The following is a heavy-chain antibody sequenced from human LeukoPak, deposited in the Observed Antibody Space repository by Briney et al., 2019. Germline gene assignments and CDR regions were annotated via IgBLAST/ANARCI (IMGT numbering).Heavy chain of an antibody. Sequence: SVKVSCKASGGTFSSYAISWVRQAPGQGLEWMGGIIPIFGTANYAQKFQGRVTITADESTSTAYMELSSLRSEDTAVYYCATTLAYCGGDCYSPYFDYWGQGTLVTVSS. D-gene: IGHD2-21*02. CDR2: IIPIFGTA. CDR3: ATTLAYCGGDCYSPYFDY. V-gene: IGHV1-69*13. CDR1: GGTFSSYA. J-gene: IGHJ4*02.